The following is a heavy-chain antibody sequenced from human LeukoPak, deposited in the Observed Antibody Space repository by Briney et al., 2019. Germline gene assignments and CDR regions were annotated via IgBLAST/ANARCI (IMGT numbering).Heavy chain of an antibody. CDR1: GFTFSSYS. CDR2: ISSSSSTI. J-gene: IGHJ4*02. Sequence: GGSLRLSCAASGFTFSSYSMNWVRQAPGKGLEWVSYISSSSSTIYYADSVKGRFTISRDNAKNSLYLQMNSLRAEDTAVYYCARGLNEYSSSSVVLDFDYWGQGTLVTVSS. D-gene: IGHD6-6*01. V-gene: IGHV3-48*01. CDR3: ARGLNEYSSSSVVLDFDY.